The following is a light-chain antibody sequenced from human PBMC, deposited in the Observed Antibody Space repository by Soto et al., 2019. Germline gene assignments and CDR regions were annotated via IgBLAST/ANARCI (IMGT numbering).Light chain of an antibody. J-gene: IGKJ1*01. Sequence: DIQMTQSPSTLSASVGDIVTITCRASQSISNRLAWYQQKPGKAPNVLIDDASSLESGIPSRFSGSGSGTEFILTISSLQPDDFATFYCQHYGGWWPFGQGTRVEI. CDR3: QHYGGWWP. V-gene: IGKV1-5*01. CDR2: DAS. CDR1: QSISNR.